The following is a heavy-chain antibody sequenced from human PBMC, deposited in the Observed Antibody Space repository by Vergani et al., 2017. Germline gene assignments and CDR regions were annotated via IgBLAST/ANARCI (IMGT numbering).Heavy chain of an antibody. CDR1: FDSIRNLY. Sequence: QVQLQESGPGLVKSSETLSLTCSVSFDSIRNLYCNWIRQPPGKGLEWIGSIHYSENTNYNPSLKTRVTISVYTSKNQFSLMLTSVTAADTAVYYCASDTHSGQRADRWGQGILVTVTS. D-gene: IGHD6-19*01. CDR3: ASDTHSGQRADR. V-gene: IGHV4-59*11. CDR2: IHYSENT. J-gene: IGHJ5*02.